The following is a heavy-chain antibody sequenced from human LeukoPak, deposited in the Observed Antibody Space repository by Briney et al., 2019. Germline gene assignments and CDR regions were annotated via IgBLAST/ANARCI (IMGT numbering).Heavy chain of an antibody. J-gene: IGHJ3*02. Sequence: SETLSLTCTVSGGSISSYYWSWIRQPAGKGLEWIGRIYTSGSTNYNPSLKSRVTMSVDTSKNQFSLELSSVTAADTAVYYCARDLSSSGYYYPDAFDIWGQGTMVTVSS. CDR1: GGSISSYY. CDR3: ARDLSSSGYYYPDAFDI. CDR2: IYTSGST. V-gene: IGHV4-4*07. D-gene: IGHD3-22*01.